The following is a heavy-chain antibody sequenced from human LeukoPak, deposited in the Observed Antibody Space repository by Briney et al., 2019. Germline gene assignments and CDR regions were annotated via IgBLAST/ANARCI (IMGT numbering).Heavy chain of an antibody. D-gene: IGHD6-19*01. V-gene: IGHV4-34*01. Sequence: SETLSLTCAVYGGSFSGYYWSWIRQPPGKGLEWIGEINHSGSTNYNLSLKSRVTISVDTSKNQFSLKLSSVTAADTAVYYCARTGPPGLGWGDAFDIWGQGTMVTVSS. J-gene: IGHJ3*02. CDR3: ARTGPPGLGWGDAFDI. CDR2: INHSGST. CDR1: GGSFSGYY.